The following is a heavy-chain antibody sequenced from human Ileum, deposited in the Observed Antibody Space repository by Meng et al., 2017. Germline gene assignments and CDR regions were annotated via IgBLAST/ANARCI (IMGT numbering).Heavy chain of an antibody. J-gene: IGHJ4*02. Sequence: QVQLVQSWAEVKKPWASVKVSCRASGFSFISYAIYWVRQAPGQSLEWMGWITAGNGNTKYSQKFQGRVTITRDTSASTAYMELSSLRFEDTAVYYCARDMPYSSGSFDFWGQGTLVTVSS. CDR3: ARDMPYSSGSFDF. D-gene: IGHD3-10*01. CDR1: GFSFISYA. CDR2: ITAGNGNT. V-gene: IGHV1-3*01.